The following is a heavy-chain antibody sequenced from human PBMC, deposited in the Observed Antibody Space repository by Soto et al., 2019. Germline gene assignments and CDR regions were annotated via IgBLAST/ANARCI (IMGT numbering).Heavy chain of an antibody. J-gene: IGHJ4*02. CDR3: AKDKPGTTSFDY. D-gene: IGHD1-1*01. CDR1: GFTISSYA. Sequence: GGSLRLSCAASGFTISSYAMSWVRQAPGKGLEWVSALSDRGDTTHYADSVKGRFTISRDTSKNTLYLQINTLRAEDTAVYYCAKDKPGTTSFDYWGRGTLVTVSS. CDR2: LSDRGDTT. V-gene: IGHV3-23*01.